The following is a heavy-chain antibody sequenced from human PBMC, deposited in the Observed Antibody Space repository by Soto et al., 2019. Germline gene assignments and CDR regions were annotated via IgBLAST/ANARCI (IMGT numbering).Heavy chain of an antibody. CDR3: ASVGRGVYGMAV. D-gene: IGHD2-8*01. J-gene: IGHJ6*02. CDR1: GFTFSSYS. CDR2: ITSDSSTI. Sequence: EVQLVESGGGLVQPGGSLRLSCAASGFTFSSYSINWVRQAPGKGLEWFSYITSDSSTISYADSVKGRFTDSRDNAKNTLYLKMNSLRDEDSAVYYCASVGRGVYGMAVWGQGTSVTVSS. V-gene: IGHV3-48*02.